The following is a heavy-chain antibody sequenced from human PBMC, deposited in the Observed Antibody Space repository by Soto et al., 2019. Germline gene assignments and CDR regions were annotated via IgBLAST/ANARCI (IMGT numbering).Heavy chain of an antibody. V-gene: IGHV3-53*04. CDR1: GFTVSSNY. Sequence: GGSLRLSCAASGFTVSSNYMSWVRQAPGKGLEWVSVIYSGGSTYYADSVKGRFTISRHNSKNTLYLQMNSLRAEDTAVYYCARGVAGNPPPFDYWGQGTLVTVSS. D-gene: IGHD6-19*01. CDR3: ARGVAGNPPPFDY. CDR2: IYSGGST. J-gene: IGHJ4*02.